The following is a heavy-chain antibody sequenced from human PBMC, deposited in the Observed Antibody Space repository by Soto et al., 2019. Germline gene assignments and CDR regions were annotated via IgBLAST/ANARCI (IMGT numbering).Heavy chain of an antibody. CDR3: ARQGTHQFFQH. Sequence: EVQLVESGGGLVQPGGSLRLSCAASGFTFSTYWMHWVRQAPGKGLVWVSRISTDGSTTTYADSVEGRFTISRDNAKNTLYLQMNSLRAEDTAVYYCARQGTHQFFQHWGQGTLVTVSS. CDR2: ISTDGSTT. V-gene: IGHV3-74*01. J-gene: IGHJ1*01. CDR1: GFTFSTYW.